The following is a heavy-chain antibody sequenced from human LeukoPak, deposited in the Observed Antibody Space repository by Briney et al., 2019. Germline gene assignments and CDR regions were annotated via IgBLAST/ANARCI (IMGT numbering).Heavy chain of an antibody. CDR2: ISSSSSTI. Sequence: GGSLRLSCAASGFTFSSYSMKWVRQAPGKGLGWVSYISSSSSTIYSADSVKGRFTIYRDNSKNSLYLQMNSRSAEDTAVNYCAGGRNIVNYYYYYMDVWVKGTTVTVSS. D-gene: IGHD2/OR15-2a*01. J-gene: IGHJ6*03. CDR1: GFTFSSYS. CDR3: AGGRNIVNYYYYYMDV. V-gene: IGHV3-48*01.